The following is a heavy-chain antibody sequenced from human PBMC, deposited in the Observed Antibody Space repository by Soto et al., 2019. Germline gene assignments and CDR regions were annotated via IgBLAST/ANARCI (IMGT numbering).Heavy chain of an antibody. D-gene: IGHD6-19*01. CDR3: ARDDSTGGFDF. V-gene: IGHV4-59*01. CDR2: ISYIGST. Sequence: SETLSLTCTVSGDSISSFYWSWIRQPPGKGLEWIGYISYIGSTNYSPSLQSRVTISADTSKNQFSLKLSSVTAADTAVYYCARDDSTGGFDFWGRGTLVTVSS. J-gene: IGHJ4*02. CDR1: GDSISSFY.